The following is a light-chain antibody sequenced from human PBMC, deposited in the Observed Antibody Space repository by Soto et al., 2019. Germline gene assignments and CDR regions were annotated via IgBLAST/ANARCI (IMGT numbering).Light chain of an antibody. CDR3: QQYGSSQT. J-gene: IGKJ1*01. V-gene: IGKV3-20*01. CDR1: QSVISSS. Sequence: IVMTQSPATLSVSPGERATLSCRASQSVISSSLAWYQQKPGQAPRLLIYGASSRATGIPDRFSGSGSGTDFTLTISRLEPEDFAVYYCQQYGSSQTFGQGTKVDIK. CDR2: GAS.